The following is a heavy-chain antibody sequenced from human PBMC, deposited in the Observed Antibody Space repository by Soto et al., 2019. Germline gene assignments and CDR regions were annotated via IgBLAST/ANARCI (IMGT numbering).Heavy chain of an antibody. Sequence: EVPLVESGGGLVQPGGSLRLSCAASGFTFKNYWMSWLRQAPGKGLEWAANIKEDGSETYYVDSVKGRFTISRDNAKNSLYLQMNSLRAEDTAVYYCAKGGSWDLDYWGQGALVTVSS. V-gene: IGHV3-7*01. CDR2: IKEDGSET. D-gene: IGHD1-26*01. J-gene: IGHJ4*02. CDR3: AKGGSWDLDY. CDR1: GFTFKNYW.